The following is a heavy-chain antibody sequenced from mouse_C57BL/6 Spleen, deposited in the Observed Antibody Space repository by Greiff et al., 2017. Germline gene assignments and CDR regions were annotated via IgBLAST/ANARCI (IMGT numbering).Heavy chain of an antibody. CDR2: IDPSASFT. CDR1: GYTFTSYW. CDR3: ARGKYGNRYYAMDY. J-gene: IGHJ4*01. D-gene: IGHD2-1*01. V-gene: IGHV1-50*01. Sequence: QVQLQQSGAELVKPGASVKLSCKASGYTFTSYWMQWVKQRPGQGLEWIGEIDPSASFTNYNQKFKGKATLTVDPSSRTAYMQLSSLTDEDSAVYYCARGKYGNRYYAMDYWGQGTSVTVSS.